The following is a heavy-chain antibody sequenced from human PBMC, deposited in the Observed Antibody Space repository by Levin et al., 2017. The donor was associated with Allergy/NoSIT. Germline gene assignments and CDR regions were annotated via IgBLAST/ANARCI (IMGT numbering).Heavy chain of an antibody. CDR3: AKDMRGGATTPFYFDY. CDR1: GFTFDDYA. CDR2: ISWNSGSK. D-gene: IGHD1-26*01. Sequence: GGSLRLSCAASGFTFDDYAMHWVRQAPGKGLEWVSTISWNSGSKHSSDSVKGRFSISRDNAKNSLYLDMSSLRAEDTALYYCAKDMRGGATTPFYFDYWGQGTLVTVSS. V-gene: IGHV3-9*01. J-gene: IGHJ4*02.